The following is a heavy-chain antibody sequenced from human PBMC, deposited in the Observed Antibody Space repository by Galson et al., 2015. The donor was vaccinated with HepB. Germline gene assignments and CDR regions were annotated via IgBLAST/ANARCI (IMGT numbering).Heavy chain of an antibody. CDR2: INTNTGNP. Sequence: SVKVSCKASGYTFTSYAMNWVRQAPGQGLEWMGWINTNTGNPTYAQGFTGRFVLSLDTSVSTAYLQISSLKAEDTAVYYCARGGGTAAGRMYYYYYGMDVWGQGTTVTVSS. CDR1: GYTFTSYA. D-gene: IGHD6-13*01. V-gene: IGHV7-4-1*02. CDR3: ARGGGTAAGRMYYYYYGMDV. J-gene: IGHJ6*02.